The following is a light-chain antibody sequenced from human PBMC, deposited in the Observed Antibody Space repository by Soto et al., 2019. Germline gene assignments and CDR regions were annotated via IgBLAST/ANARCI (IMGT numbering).Light chain of an antibody. CDR1: QSVSSY. Sequence: EIVLTPSPATLSLSPGERATLSCRASQSVSSYLAWYQQKPGQAPRLLIYDASNRATGIPARFSGSGSGTDFTLTISSLEPEDFAVYYCQQRSNWPINFGQGTQLEIK. CDR2: DAS. V-gene: IGKV3-11*01. J-gene: IGKJ5*01. CDR3: QQRSNWPIN.